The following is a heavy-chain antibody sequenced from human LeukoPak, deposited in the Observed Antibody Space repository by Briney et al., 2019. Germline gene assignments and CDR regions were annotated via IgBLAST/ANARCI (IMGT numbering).Heavy chain of an antibody. CDR2: ISSSSSTM. D-gene: IGHD3-16*02. CDR1: GFTFSSYS. J-gene: IGHJ3*02. CDR3: ARDGDTTIVNFAFDI. V-gene: IGHV3-48*02. Sequence: GGSLRLSCAASGFTFSSYSMNWVRQAPGKGLEWVSSISSSSSTMYYADSVKGRFTISRDNAKNSLHLQLNSLRDEDTAVYYCARDGDTTIVNFAFDIWGQGTMVTVSS.